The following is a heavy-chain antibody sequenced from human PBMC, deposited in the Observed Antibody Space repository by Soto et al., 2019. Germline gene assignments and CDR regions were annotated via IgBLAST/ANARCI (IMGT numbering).Heavy chain of an antibody. V-gene: IGHV1-2*04. CDR1: GYTFTGYY. Sequence: QVQLVQSGAEVKKPGASVKVSCKASGYTFTGYYMHWVRQAPGHGLEWMGWINPNSGCTNYAQKFQLWVTMTKDTSLSPAIMELSRLRSDDTAVYYGARGGYSYGSDGGFIDYWAKRTMVTVSS. CDR3: ARGGYSYGSDGGFIDY. CDR2: INPNSGCT. J-gene: IGHJ4*02. D-gene: IGHD5-18*01.